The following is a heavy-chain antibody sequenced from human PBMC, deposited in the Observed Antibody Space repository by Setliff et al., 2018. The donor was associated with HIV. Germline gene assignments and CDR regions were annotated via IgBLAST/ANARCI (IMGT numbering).Heavy chain of an antibody. J-gene: IGHJ4*02. D-gene: IGHD3-22*01. CDR1: GGSFSGYY. CDR2: INHSGST. V-gene: IGHV4-34*01. CDR3: ARGARRSYYYDSSGHRLDY. Sequence: PSETLSLTCAVYGGSFSGYYWSWIRQPPGKGPEWIGEINHSGSTNYNPSLKSRVTILVDTSKNQFSLKLSSVTAADTAVYYCARGARRSYYYDSSGHRLDYWGQGTLVTVSS.